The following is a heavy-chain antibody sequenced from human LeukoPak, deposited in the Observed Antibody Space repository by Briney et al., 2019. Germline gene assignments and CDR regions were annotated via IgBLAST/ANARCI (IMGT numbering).Heavy chain of an antibody. V-gene: IGHV3-53*01. CDR1: GFTFSSYA. CDR2: IYSGGCT. Sequence: PGGSLRLSCAASGFTFSSYAMHWVRQAPGKGLEWVSVIYSGGCTYYADSVKGRFTISRDNSKNTLYLQMNSLRAEDTAVYYCARVGLYYYDSSGYYTAGAFDIWGQGTMVTVSS. CDR3: ARVGLYYYDSSGYYTAGAFDI. J-gene: IGHJ3*02. D-gene: IGHD3-22*01.